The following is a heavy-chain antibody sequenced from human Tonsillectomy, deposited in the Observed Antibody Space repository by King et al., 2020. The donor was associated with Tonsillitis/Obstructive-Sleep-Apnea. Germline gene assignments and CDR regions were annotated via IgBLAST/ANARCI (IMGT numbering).Heavy chain of an antibody. CDR3: ARQSVTMMGGAIGGMDV. CDR1: GYSFTNYW. D-gene: IGHD3-22*01. CDR2: IDPSDSYT. J-gene: IGHJ6*02. Sequence: QLVQSGAEVKKPGESLRISCKGSGYSFTNYWITWVRQMPGKGLEWMGRIDPSDSYTNYSPSFQGHVTISADKSISTAYLQWSSLKASDTAMYYCARQSVTMMGGAIGGMDVWGQGTTVTVSS. V-gene: IGHV5-10-1*01.